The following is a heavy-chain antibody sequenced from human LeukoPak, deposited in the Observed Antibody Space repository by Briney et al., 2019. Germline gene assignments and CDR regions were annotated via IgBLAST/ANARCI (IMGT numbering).Heavy chain of an antibody. D-gene: IGHD2-8*01. Sequence: GGSLRLSCAASGFTFSSYGMHWVRQAPGKGLEWVAVLWYDGSNKYYADSVKGRFTISRDNSKNTLYLQMNSLRAEDTAVYYCARAGYCTNGVCRKYYFDYWGQGTLVTVSS. J-gene: IGHJ4*02. CDR2: LWYDGSNK. CDR3: ARAGYCTNGVCRKYYFDY. CDR1: GFTFSSYG. V-gene: IGHV3-33*01.